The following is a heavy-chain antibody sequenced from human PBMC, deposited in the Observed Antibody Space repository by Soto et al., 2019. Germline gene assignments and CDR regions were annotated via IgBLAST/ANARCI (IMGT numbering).Heavy chain of an antibody. J-gene: IGHJ4*02. CDR1: GFTFSTYG. CDR3: ATERYNDLLTRFPLRDYFDH. V-gene: IGHV3-33*01. Sequence: GGSLRLSCAASGFTFSTYGMHWVRQAPGKGLEWVAVIWYDGSKIYYADSVKGRFTISRDNSKSTLHLQMDSLKVADTAVYYCATERYNDLLTRFPLRDYFDHWGQGILVTVSS. CDR2: IWYDGSKI. D-gene: IGHD3-9*01.